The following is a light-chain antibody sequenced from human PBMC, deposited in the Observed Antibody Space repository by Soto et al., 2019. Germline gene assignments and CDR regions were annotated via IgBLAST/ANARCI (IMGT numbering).Light chain of an antibody. CDR3: QQYNNWPPDRT. J-gene: IGKJ1*01. V-gene: IGKV3-15*01. CDR1: QSVGSN. CDR2: GAS. Sequence: EIVMTQSPATLSVSPGERATLSCRASQSVGSNLAWYQQKPGQAPRLLIYGASTRATGIPARFNGSGSGTEFTLTSSSLQSEDFAICFCQQYNNWPPDRTFGQGTKVEIK.